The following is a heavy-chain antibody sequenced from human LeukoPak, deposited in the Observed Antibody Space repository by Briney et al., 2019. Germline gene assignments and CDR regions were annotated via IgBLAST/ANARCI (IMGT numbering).Heavy chain of an antibody. CDR1: GGTFSSYA. V-gene: IGHV1-69*13. Sequence: SVKVSCKASGGTFSSYAISWVRQAPGQGLEWMGGIIPIFGTANYAQKFQGRVTITADESTSTAYMELSSLRSEDTAVYYCAGGELYSYGFLDYWGQGTLVTVSS. CDR3: AGGELYSYGFLDY. D-gene: IGHD5-18*01. J-gene: IGHJ4*02. CDR2: IIPIFGTA.